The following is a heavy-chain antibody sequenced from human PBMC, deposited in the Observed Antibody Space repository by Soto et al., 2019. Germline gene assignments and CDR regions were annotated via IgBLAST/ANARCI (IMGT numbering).Heavy chain of an antibody. CDR1: GSAITRYY. V-gene: IGHV1-46*01. D-gene: IGHD6-19*01. Sequence: QVDLVQSGAEVKKPGASVTISCKASGSAITRYYIHWVRKAPGRGLEWMGIITPGGGSASYAQKFQDRVTIDKDTSTGTVYMDLRSLRTEDTAVYYCARDTSGWSLNGLDVWAPGTTVNVSS. J-gene: IGHJ6*02. CDR2: ITPGGGSA. CDR3: ARDTSGWSLNGLDV.